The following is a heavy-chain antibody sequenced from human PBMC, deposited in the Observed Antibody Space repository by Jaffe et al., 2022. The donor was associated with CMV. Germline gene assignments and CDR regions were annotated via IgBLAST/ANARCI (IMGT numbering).Heavy chain of an antibody. CDR3: APTPNYSDRSGYQGY. CDR2: INADGRTI. CDR1: GFTFSRLW. J-gene: IGHJ4*02. D-gene: IGHD3-22*01. Sequence: EVQLVESGGGLVQPGGSLRLSCAASGFTFSRLWMHWVRQAPGKGLVWVSRINADGRTISYADSVKGRFTISRDNAKNTLYLQMNSLRIEDTALYYCAPTPNYSDRSGYQGYWGQGTLVTVSS. V-gene: IGHV3-74*01.